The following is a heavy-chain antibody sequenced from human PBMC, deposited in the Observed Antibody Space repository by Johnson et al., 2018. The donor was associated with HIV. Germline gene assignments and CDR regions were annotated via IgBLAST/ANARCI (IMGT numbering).Heavy chain of an antibody. CDR2: ISYDGSND. Sequence: VQLVESGGGVVQPGKSLRLSCAASGFTVSSNYMSWVRQAPGKGLEWVAVISYDGSNDYCADSVKGRFTISRDNSKNMLYLQMNSLRVEDTAVYYCANLIGGGIWGKGTMVTVYS. CDR1: GFTVSSNY. J-gene: IGHJ3*02. CDR3: ANLIGGGI. D-gene: IGHD3-16*01. V-gene: IGHV3-30*18.